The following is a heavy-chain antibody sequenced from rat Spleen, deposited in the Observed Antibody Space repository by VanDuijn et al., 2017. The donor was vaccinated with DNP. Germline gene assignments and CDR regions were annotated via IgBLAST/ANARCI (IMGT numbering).Heavy chain of an antibody. CDR2: MWSGGST. J-gene: IGHJ2*01. CDR3: TVMYTTDY. CDR1: GFSLTDYS. D-gene: IGHD1-6*01. Sequence: VQLKESGPGLVQPSQTLSLTCTVSGFSLTDYSVHWVRQPPGKGLEWMGVMWSGGSTAYNSALKSRLSISRDTSKSQVFLKINRRQTEDTAIYYCTVMYTTDYWGQGVMVTVSS. V-gene: IGHV2S63*01.